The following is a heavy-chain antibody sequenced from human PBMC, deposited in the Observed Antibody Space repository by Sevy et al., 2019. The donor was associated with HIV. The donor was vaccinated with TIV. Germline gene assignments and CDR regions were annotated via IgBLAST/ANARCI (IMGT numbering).Heavy chain of an antibody. D-gene: IGHD2-15*01. Sequence: ASVKVSCKASGYTFTGYYMHWVRQAPGQGLEWMGWINPNSGGTNYAQKFQGRVTMTRDTSISTAYMELSRLRSDDMAVYYCARVRCSGGSCYYDYWGQGTLVTVSS. J-gene: IGHJ4*02. V-gene: IGHV1-2*02. CDR3: ARVRCSGGSCYYDY. CDR1: GYTFTGYY. CDR2: INPNSGGT.